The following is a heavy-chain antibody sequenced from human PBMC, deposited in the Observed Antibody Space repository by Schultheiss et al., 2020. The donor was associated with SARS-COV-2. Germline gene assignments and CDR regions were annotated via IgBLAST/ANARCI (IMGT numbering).Heavy chain of an antibody. CDR3: ARAWIADSSGYHPAVEY. Sequence: ASVKVSCKASGYTFTSYYMHWVRQAPGQGLEWMGIINPSGGSTSYAQKFQGRVTMTRDTSTSTVYMELSSLRSEDTAVYYCARAWIADSSGYHPAVEYWGQGTLVTVSS. CDR2: INPSGGST. J-gene: IGHJ4*02. V-gene: IGHV1-46*01. CDR1: GYTFTSYY. D-gene: IGHD3-22*01.